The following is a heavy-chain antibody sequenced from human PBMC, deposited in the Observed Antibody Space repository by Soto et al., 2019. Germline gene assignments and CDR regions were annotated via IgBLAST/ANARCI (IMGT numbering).Heavy chain of an antibody. D-gene: IGHD2-15*01. CDR2: IYYSGST. CDR3: ARHAVPNCSGGSRYDPLDI. J-gene: IGHJ3*02. V-gene: IGHV4-61*01. Sequence: ASETLSLTCTVSGGSVSSGSYYWSWIRQPPGKGLEWIGYIYYSGSTNYNPSLKSRVTISVDTSKNQFSLKLSSVTAADTAVYYCARHAVPNCSGGSRYDPLDIWGQGTMVTVSS. CDR1: GGSVSSGSYY.